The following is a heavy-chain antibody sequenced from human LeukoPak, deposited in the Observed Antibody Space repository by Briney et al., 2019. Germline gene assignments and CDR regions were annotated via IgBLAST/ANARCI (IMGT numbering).Heavy chain of an antibody. V-gene: IGHV3-48*01. D-gene: IGHD2-15*01. CDR3: ARVLRYCSGGNCYSGGLGYMDV. Sequence: GGSLRLSCAASGFTFSSYSMNWVRQAPGKGLEWVSYISNSGSSIDYADSVKGRFTISRDNAKNSLYLQMNSLRAEDTTVYYCARVLRYCSGGNCYSGGLGYMDVWGKGTTVTISS. CDR2: ISNSGSSI. CDR1: GFTFSSYS. J-gene: IGHJ6*03.